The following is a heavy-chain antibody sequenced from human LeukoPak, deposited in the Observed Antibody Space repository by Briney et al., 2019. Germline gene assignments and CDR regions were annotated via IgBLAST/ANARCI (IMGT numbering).Heavy chain of an antibody. D-gene: IGHD5-12*01. CDR2: IYTSGST. CDR1: VGSISSYY. V-gene: IGHV4-4*07. Sequence: PSETLSLTCTVSVGSISSYYWSWIRQPAGKGLEWIGRIYTSGSTNYNPSLKSRVTMSVDTSKNQFSLKLSSVTAADTAVYYCARDTRPGYSGYATIHNWFDPWGQGTLVTVSS. CDR3: ARDTRPGYSGYATIHNWFDP. J-gene: IGHJ5*02.